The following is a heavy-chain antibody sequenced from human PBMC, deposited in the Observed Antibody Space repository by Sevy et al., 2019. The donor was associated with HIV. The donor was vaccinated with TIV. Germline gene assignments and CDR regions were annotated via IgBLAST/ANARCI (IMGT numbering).Heavy chain of an antibody. CDR1: GFTFSNAW. V-gene: IGHV3-15*01. Sequence: GGSLRLSCAASGFTFSNAWMSWVRQAPGKGLEWIGRIKSKTDGGTTDYAAPVKGRFTISRDDSKNTLYLQMNSLKTEYTAVYYCTTDRFTIFGVVIIGYFDYWGQGTLVTVSS. J-gene: IGHJ4*02. CDR3: TTDRFTIFGVVIIGYFDY. D-gene: IGHD3-3*01. CDR2: IKSKTDGGTT.